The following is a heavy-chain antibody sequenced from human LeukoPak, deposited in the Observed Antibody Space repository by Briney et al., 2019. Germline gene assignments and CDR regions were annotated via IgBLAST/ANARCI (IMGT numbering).Heavy chain of an antibody. D-gene: IGHD3-9*01. CDR2: IKSKTDGGTT. CDR1: GFTFSNAW. J-gene: IGHJ3*02. V-gene: IGHV3-15*01. Sequence: GGSLRLSCAASGFTFSNAWMSWVRQAPGKGREWVGRIKSKTDGGTTDYAAPVKGRFTISRDDSKNTLYLQMNSLKTEDTAVYYCTRNYDILTGYYRRSDAFDIWGQGTMVTVSS. CDR3: TRNYDILTGYYRRSDAFDI.